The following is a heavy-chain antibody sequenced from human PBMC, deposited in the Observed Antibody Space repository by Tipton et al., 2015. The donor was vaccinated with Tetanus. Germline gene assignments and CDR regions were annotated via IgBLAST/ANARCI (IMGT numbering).Heavy chain of an antibody. CDR1: GFTVNSNY. CDR3: AQLPGGNY. J-gene: IGHJ4*02. Sequence: GSLRLSCAASGFTVNSNYMTWVRQAPGKGLEWVSVIYSGGSTYYADFVKGRFSMSRDNSKNTLYLQMNSLRAEDTAIYYCAQLPGGNYWGQGTLVTVSS. D-gene: IGHD3-16*01. CDR2: IYSGGST. V-gene: IGHV3-53*01.